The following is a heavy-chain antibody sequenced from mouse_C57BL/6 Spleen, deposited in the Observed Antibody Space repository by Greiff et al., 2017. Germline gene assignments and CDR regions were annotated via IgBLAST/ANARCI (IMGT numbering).Heavy chain of an antibody. Sequence: VQLQQSGAELARPGASVKLSCKASGYTFTSYGISWVKQRTGQGLEWIGEIYPRSGNTYYNAKFKGKATLTADKSSSTAYMELRSLTSEDSAVYFGARRGDQWDGGGYFDYGGQGTTLTVSS. CDR3: ARRGDQWDGGGYFDY. V-gene: IGHV1-81*01. CDR2: IYPRSGNT. D-gene: IGHD4-1*01. CDR1: GYTFTSYG. J-gene: IGHJ2*01.